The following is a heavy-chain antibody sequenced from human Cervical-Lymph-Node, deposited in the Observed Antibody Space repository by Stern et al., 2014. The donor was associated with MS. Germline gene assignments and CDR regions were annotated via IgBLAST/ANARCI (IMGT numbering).Heavy chain of an antibody. V-gene: IGHV1-46*03. CDR2: VNPNDDST. CDR1: GDTFTRHY. CDR3: TREGIQLKFFDI. J-gene: IGHJ4*02. Sequence: VQLVQSGAEVKKPGASVKVSCKASGDTFTRHYIHWVRQAPGQGLEWMGLVNPNDDSTDFAQKVRGRVTMTRDTSTTTVYMELSSLRSEDTAVYYCTREGIQLKFFDIWGQGTLVTVSS. D-gene: IGHD5-18*01.